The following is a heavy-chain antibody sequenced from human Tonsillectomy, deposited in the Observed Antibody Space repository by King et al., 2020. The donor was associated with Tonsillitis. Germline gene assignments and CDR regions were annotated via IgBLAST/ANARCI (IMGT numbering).Heavy chain of an antibody. CDR1: GGSIRGGSFY. CDR3: ARARYSNFAANYYYVDV. J-gene: IGHJ6*03. CDR2: MHTSGTT. Sequence: VQLQESGPGLVKPSQTLSLSCTVSGGSIRGGSFYWTWIRQPAGKGLECIGRMHTSGTTNYSPSLRSRVTMSIDTSKSQFSLNLTSVTAADTAGYYCARARYSNFAANYYYVDVWGKGTTVTVSS. D-gene: IGHD4-11*01. V-gene: IGHV4-61*02.